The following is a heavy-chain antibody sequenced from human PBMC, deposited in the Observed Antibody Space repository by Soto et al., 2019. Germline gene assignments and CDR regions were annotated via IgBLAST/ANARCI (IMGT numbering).Heavy chain of an antibody. D-gene: IGHD3-10*01. CDR1: GFTFSSYA. J-gene: IGHJ6*02. CDR2: ISYDGSNK. V-gene: IGHV3-30-3*01. CDR3: ARDRALFSVPPYGMDV. Sequence: GGSLRLSCASSGFTFSSYAMHWVRQAPGKGLEWVAVISYDGSNKYYADSVKGRFTISRDNSKNTLYLQMNSLRAEDTAVYYCARDRALFSVPPYGMDVCGQGTSLTVSS.